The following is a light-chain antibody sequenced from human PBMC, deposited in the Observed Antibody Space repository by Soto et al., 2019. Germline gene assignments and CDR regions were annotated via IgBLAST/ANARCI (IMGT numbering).Light chain of an antibody. CDR1: SGSVSTSYY. CDR2: STN. Sequence: QTVVTQEPSFSVSPGGTVTLTCGLSSGSVSTSYYPSWYQQTPGQAPRTLIYSTNTRSSVVPDRFSGSILGNKAALTITGAKADDESDYYCVLYMGSGISVFGGGTKLTVL. CDR3: VLYMGSGISV. J-gene: IGLJ3*02. V-gene: IGLV8-61*01.